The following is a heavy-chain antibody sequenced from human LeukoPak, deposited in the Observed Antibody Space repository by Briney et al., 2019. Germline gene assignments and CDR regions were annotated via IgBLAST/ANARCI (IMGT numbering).Heavy chain of an antibody. CDR2: ITGRGGST. CDR3: AKGRGSYSEDAFDI. D-gene: IGHD1-26*01. V-gene: IGHV3-23*01. J-gene: IGHJ3*02. CDR1: GFTFSTYA. Sequence: GGSLRLSCAASGFTFSTYAMSWVRQAPGKGLEWVSGITGRGGSTYYADSVKGRVTISRDSSKNTLHLQMNSLRAEDTAVYYCAKGRGSYSEDAFDIWGQGTMVTVSS.